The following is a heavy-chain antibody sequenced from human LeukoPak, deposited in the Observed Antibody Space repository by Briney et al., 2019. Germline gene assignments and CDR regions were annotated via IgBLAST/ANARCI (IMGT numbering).Heavy chain of an antibody. J-gene: IGHJ6*03. V-gene: IGHV3-7*03. CDR2: IQQDGSEK. CDR3: AKDRGFNSPHYYYMDV. Sequence: GGSLRLSCAASGFTFSNYWMTWVRQAPGKGLEWVANIQQDGSEKYYVDSVKGRFTISRDNAKNSLYLQMNSLRAEDTAVYYCAKDRGFNSPHYYYMDVWGKGTTVTISS. D-gene: IGHD3-10*01. CDR1: GFTFSNYW.